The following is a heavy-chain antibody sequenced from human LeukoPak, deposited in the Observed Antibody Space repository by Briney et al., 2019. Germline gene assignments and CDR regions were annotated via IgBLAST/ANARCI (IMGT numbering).Heavy chain of an antibody. CDR1: GGPISSYY. J-gene: IGHJ4*02. CDR2: INHSGST. Sequence: SETLSLTCTVSGGPISSYYWSWIRQPPGKGLEWIGEINHSGSTNYNPSLKSRVTISVDTSKNQFSLKLSSVTAADTAVYYCARGRSIGYCSSTSCYSTRPEEDYWGQGTLVTVSS. V-gene: IGHV4-34*01. CDR3: ARGRSIGYCSSTSCYSTRPEEDY. D-gene: IGHD2-2*01.